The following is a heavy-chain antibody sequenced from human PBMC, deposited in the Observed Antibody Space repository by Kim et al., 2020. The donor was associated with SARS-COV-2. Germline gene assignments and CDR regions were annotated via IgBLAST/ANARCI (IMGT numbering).Heavy chain of an antibody. D-gene: IGHD3-10*01. CDR1: GFSLSTSGVG. Sequence: SGPTLVKSTQTLTLTCTFSGFSLSTSGVGVGWIRQPPGKALEWLALIYWDDDKRYSPSLKSRLTITKDTSKNQVVLTMTNMDPVDTATYYCAHHGLTLWFGELLPNWFDPWGQGTLVTVSS. CDR3: AHHGLTLWFGELLPNWFDP. CDR2: IYWDDDK. V-gene: IGHV2-5*02. J-gene: IGHJ5*02.